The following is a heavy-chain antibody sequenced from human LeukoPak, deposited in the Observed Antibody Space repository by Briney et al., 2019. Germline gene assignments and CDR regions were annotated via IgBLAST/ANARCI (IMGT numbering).Heavy chain of an antibody. J-gene: IGHJ4*02. V-gene: IGHV3-33*01. Sequence: PGRSLRLSCAVSGYTFSSHGMHWVRQAPGKGLEWVAAIWYDGSDKYYADSVKGRFTISRDNSKNMLYLQMDSLRAEDTALYYCARLWGSVSGYFDCWGQGTLVTVSS. D-gene: IGHD2-21*01. CDR1: GYTFSSHG. CDR3: ARLWGSVSGYFDC. CDR2: IWYDGSDK.